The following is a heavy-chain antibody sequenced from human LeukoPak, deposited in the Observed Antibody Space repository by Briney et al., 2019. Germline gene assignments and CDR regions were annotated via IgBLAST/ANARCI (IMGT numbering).Heavy chain of an antibody. CDR2: IRYDGSNK. CDR3: AKLIVGATTPFDY. Sequence: GGSLRLSCAASGFTFSSYGMHWVRQAPGKGLEWVAFIRYDGSNKYYADSVKGRFTISRDNSKNTLYLQMNSLRAEDTAVYYCAKLIVGATTPFDYWGQGTLVTVSS. V-gene: IGHV3-30*02. J-gene: IGHJ4*02. CDR1: GFTFSSYG. D-gene: IGHD1-26*01.